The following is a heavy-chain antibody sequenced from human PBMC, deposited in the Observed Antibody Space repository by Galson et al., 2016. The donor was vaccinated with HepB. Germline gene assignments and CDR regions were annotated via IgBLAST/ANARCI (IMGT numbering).Heavy chain of an antibody. V-gene: IGHV3-21*01. D-gene: IGHD1-26*01. CDR1: GFTFSSYS. CDR3: ARFSGRYNGDFDY. Sequence: SLRLSCAASGFTFSSYSMHWVRQAPGKGLEWVSSISYSSSYMPYADAVKGRFTIPRDNAKNSLYVQMNSLSAEDTAVYYCARFSGRYNGDFDYWGQGTLVTVSS. J-gene: IGHJ4*02. CDR2: ISYSSSYM.